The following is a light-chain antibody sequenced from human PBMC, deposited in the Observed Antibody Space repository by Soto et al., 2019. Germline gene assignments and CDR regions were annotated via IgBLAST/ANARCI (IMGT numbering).Light chain of an antibody. CDR2: GAS. V-gene: IGKV3-20*01. J-gene: IGKJ1*01. Sequence: EIVLTQSPGTLSLSPGERATLSCRASQSVSSSYLAWHQQKPGQAPRLLIYGASSRATGIPDRFSGSGSGTDFTLTISRLEPEDFAVYYCQQYDRAPWTFGQWTKVEIK. CDR3: QQYDRAPWT. CDR1: QSVSSSY.